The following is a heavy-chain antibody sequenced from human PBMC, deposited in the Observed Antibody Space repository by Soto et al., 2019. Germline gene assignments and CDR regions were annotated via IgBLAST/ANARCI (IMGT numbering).Heavy chain of an antibody. J-gene: IGHJ4*02. Sequence: SHSLTLTCAISGDRVSSYSASWNWIRKSPSRGLEWLGRTYYRSKWYYDYAVSVKSRITINPDTSKNHFSLHLNSVTPEDTAVYYCARESHTVYALSYWGQGTLVTVS. CDR3: ARESHTVYALSY. CDR2: TYYRSKWYY. D-gene: IGHD4-17*01. CDR1: GDRVSSYSAS. V-gene: IGHV6-1*01.